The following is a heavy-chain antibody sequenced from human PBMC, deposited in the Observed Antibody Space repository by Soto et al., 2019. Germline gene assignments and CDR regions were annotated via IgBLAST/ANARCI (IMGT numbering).Heavy chain of an antibody. CDR1: GYTFTSYG. V-gene: IGHV1-18*01. Sequence: ASVKVSCKASGYTFTSYGISWVRQAPGQGLEWMGWISAYNGNTNYAQKLQGRVTMTTDTSTSTAYMELRSLRSDDTAVYYCARVSYCSGGSCYLAFPDYWGQGTLVTV. J-gene: IGHJ4*02. CDR2: ISAYNGNT. CDR3: ARVSYCSGGSCYLAFPDY. D-gene: IGHD2-15*01.